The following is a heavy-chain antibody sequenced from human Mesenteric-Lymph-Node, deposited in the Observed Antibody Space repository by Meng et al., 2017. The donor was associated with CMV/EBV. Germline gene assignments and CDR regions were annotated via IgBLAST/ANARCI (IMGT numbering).Heavy chain of an antibody. CDR1: GGTFSSYA. D-gene: IGHD3-22*01. Sequence: KASGGTFSSYAISWVRQAPGQGLGWMGGIIPIFGTANYAQKFQGRVTITADKSTSTAYMELSSLRSEDTAVYYCARVSYYYDSSGIDYWGQGTLVTVSS. CDR2: IIPIFGTA. V-gene: IGHV1-69*06. J-gene: IGHJ4*02. CDR3: ARVSYYYDSSGIDY.